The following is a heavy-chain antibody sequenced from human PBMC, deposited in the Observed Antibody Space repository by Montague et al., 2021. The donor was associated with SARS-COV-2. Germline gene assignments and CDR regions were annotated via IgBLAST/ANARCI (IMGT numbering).Heavy chain of an antibody. D-gene: IGHD1-7*01. CDR1: GFRSSDYY. J-gene: IGHJ2*01. CDR2: ISSSSTYT. CDR3: ARGGGRYNWNYEGGFDL. V-gene: IGHV3-11*06. Sequence: SLRLSCVASGFRSSDYYMSWIRQAPGKGPEWVSDISSSSTYTSSADSVKGRFTISRDNAKNSLYLHLNSLRAEDTAVYYCARGGGRYNWNYEGGFDLWGRGTLVTVSS.